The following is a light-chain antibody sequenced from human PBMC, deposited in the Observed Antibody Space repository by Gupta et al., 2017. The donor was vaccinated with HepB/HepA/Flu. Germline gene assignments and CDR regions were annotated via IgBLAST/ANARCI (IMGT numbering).Light chain of an antibody. CDR2: HVT. Sequence: QSALTQPASVSGPPGQSITIACTGTSSDVGNYNFDSWFQQHPGKAHKLMIYHVTSRPAVDYNRFSGSKSGNAASVTISVHHDEDDADYHGTSYTRRGTWVFGGGTKLTVL. V-gene: IGLV2-14*03. CDR3: TSYTRRGTWV. J-gene: IGLJ3*02. CDR1: SSDVGNYNF.